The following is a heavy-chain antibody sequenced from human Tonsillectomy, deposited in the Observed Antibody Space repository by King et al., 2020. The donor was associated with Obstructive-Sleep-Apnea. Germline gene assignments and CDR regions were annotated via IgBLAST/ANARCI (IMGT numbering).Heavy chain of an antibody. Sequence: VQLVESGGGLVQPGGSLRLSCAVSGFTFSSDAMSWVLQAPGKGLEWGSAISGMGGSPYYAESVQGLLTISRDNSKNTLYLQMNSLRAEGTAVYYCANGYGSGSYGKFDPWGQGTLVTVSS. CDR2: ISGMGGSP. V-gene: IGHV3-23*04. J-gene: IGHJ5*02. D-gene: IGHD3-10*01. CDR1: GFTFSSDA. CDR3: ANGYGSGSYGKFDP.